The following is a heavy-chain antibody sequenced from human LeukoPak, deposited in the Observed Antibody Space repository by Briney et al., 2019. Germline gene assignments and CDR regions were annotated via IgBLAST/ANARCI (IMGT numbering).Heavy chain of an antibody. Sequence: GGSLRLSCAASGFIFSTYAMHWVRQAPGKGLEWVAIMSYDGSNKFYADSVKGRFTISRDNSKNTLYLQMNSLRAEDTALYYCAKDHFAYYYDSSDYYVPWFDPWGQGTLVTVSS. CDR3: AKDHFAYYYDSSDYYVPWFDP. CDR2: MSYDGSNK. V-gene: IGHV3-30*18. CDR1: GFIFSTYA. J-gene: IGHJ5*02. D-gene: IGHD3-22*01.